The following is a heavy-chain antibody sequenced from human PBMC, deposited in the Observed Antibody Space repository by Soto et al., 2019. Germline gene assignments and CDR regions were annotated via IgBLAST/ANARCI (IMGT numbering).Heavy chain of an antibody. J-gene: IGHJ6*02. CDR2: LYWDDDK. D-gene: IGHD2-21*02. Sequence: QITLKESGPTLVKPTQTLTLTCTFSGLSLRTTGAGVGWVRQPPGKALEWLAILYWDDDKHYSPSLEHRLTITKDTSEKRGVLTMTHMDHLDTATYYCVQTRCAGDCLQIYSSHSYYGFDVWGQGTTVTVSS. CDR3: VQTRCAGDCLQIYSSHSYYGFDV. V-gene: IGHV2-5*02. CDR1: GLSLRTTGAG.